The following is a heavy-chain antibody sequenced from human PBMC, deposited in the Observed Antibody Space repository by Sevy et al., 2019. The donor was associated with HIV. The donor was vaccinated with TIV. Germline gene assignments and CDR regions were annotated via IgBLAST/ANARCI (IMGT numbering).Heavy chain of an antibody. V-gene: IGHV3-30*04. CDR3: ARDSPGYGSGYYYGMDV. CDR2: ISYDGSNK. Sequence: GGSLRLSCAASGFTFSSYAMHWVRQAPGKGLEWVAVISYDGSNKYYADSVKGRFTISRDNSKNTLYLQMNSLRAEDTAAYYCARDSPGYGSGYYYGMDVWGQGTTVTVSS. J-gene: IGHJ6*02. D-gene: IGHD3-10*01. CDR1: GFTFSSYA.